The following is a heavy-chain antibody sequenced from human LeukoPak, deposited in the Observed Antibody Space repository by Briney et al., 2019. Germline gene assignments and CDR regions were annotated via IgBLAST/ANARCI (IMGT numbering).Heavy chain of an antibody. CDR2: ISAYNGNT. V-gene: IGHV1-18*01. CDR1: GDTFTSYA. Sequence: ASVKVSCKASGDTFTSYAITWVRQAPGQGLEWMGWISAYNGNTNYAQKLQGRVTMTTDTSTSTAYMELRSLRSDDTAVYYCARDLYSSRTNDAFVIWGQETMVTVSS. J-gene: IGHJ3*02. CDR3: ARDLYSSRTNDAFVI. D-gene: IGHD6-13*01.